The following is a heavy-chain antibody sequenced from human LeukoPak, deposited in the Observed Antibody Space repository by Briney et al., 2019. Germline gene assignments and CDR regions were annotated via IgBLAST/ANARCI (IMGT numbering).Heavy chain of an antibody. CDR2: IYPGDSDT. J-gene: IGHJ3*02. Sequence: KSGESLKISCKGSGYSFTSYWIGWVRQMPGKGLEWMGIIYPGDSDTRYSPSFQGQVTISADKSISTAYLQWSSLKASDTAMYYCARLMDTSLGTNAFDIWGQGTMVIVS. V-gene: IGHV5-51*01. CDR1: GYSFTSYW. CDR3: ARLMDTSLGTNAFDI. D-gene: IGHD5-18*01.